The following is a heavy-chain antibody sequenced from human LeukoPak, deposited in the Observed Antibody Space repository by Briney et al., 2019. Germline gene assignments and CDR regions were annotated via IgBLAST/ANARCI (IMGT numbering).Heavy chain of an antibody. CDR1: GYSFNFYA. CDR3: ARGGNCVGDTCSPFDY. CDR2: INAYNGHT. V-gene: IGHV1-18*04. Sequence: ASVKVSCKASGYSFNFYAVSWVRQAPGKGLEWMGWINAYNGHTNYAQKFRGRVTMTTGTSTDTAYMELTSLRSDDTAMYYCARGGNCVGDTCSPFDYWGQGTLVSVSS. D-gene: IGHD2-21*01. J-gene: IGHJ4*02.